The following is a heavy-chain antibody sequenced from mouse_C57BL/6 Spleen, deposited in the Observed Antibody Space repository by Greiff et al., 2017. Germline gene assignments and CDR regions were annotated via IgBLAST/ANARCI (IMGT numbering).Heavy chain of an antibody. CDR2: IDPSDSYT. D-gene: IGHD1-1*01. V-gene: IGHV1-69*01. Sequence: VQLQQPGAELVMPGASVKLSCKASGYTFTSYWMHWVKQRPGHGLEWIGEIDPSDSYTNYNQKFKGKSTLTVDKASSTAYMQLSSLTSEDSAVYYCARLGTTVVATGYFDYWGQGTTLTVSS. CDR1: GYTFTSYW. CDR3: ARLGTTVVATGYFDY. J-gene: IGHJ2*01.